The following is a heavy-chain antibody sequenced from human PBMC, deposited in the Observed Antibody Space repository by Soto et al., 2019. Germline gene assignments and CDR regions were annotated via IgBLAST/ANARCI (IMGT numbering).Heavy chain of an antibody. CDR1: GGSISSYY. D-gene: IGHD3-10*02. CDR3: ARYVGNDAFDI. V-gene: IGHV4-59*01. Sequence: SETLSLTCTVSGGSISSYYWSWIRQPPGKGLEWIGYIYYSGSTNYNPSLKSRVTISVDTSKNQFSLKLSSVTAADTAVYYCARYVGNDAFDIWGQGTMVTVSS. J-gene: IGHJ3*02. CDR2: IYYSGST.